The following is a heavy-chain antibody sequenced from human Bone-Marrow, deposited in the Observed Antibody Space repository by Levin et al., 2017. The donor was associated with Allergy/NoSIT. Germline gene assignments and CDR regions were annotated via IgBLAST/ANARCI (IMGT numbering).Heavy chain of an antibody. Sequence: PGGSLRLSCKGSGYSFTSYWIGWVRQMPGKGLEWMGIIYPGDSDTRYSPSFQGQVTISADKSISTAYLQWSSLKASDTAMYYCARHYLTGVPVTTFPYYGMDVWGQGTTVTVSS. V-gene: IGHV5-51*01. CDR3: ARHYLTGVPVTTFPYYGMDV. D-gene: IGHD4-17*01. CDR2: IYPGDSDT. J-gene: IGHJ6*02. CDR1: GYSFTSYW.